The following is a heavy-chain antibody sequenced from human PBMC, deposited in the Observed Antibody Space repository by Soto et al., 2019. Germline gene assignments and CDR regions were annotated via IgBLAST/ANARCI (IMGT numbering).Heavy chain of an antibody. Sequence: GASVKVSCKASGGTFSSFGISWVRQAPGQGLEWMGGIIPIFGTANYAQKFQGRVTITADESTSTAYMELSSLRSEDTAVYYCARGAVGETSIDWYFDLWGRGTLVTVSS. V-gene: IGHV1-69*13. CDR2: IIPIFGTA. CDR3: ARGAVGETSIDWYFDL. J-gene: IGHJ2*01. CDR1: GGTFSSFG. D-gene: IGHD3-16*01.